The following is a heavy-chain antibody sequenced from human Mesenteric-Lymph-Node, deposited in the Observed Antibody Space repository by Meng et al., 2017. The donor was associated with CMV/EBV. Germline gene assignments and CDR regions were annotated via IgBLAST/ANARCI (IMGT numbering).Heavy chain of an antibody. D-gene: IGHD2-15*01. CDR3: ARQDSGAIYYFYY. Sequence: TVSGGSISSSSYSWGWSRQPPGKGLEWIGSTYYTGNTYYNPSLKSRVTISVDMSKSQFSLKLSSVTAADTAVYYCARQDSGAIYYFYYWGQGTLVTVSS. V-gene: IGHV4-39*01. CDR2: TYYTGNT. J-gene: IGHJ4*02. CDR1: GGSISSSSYS.